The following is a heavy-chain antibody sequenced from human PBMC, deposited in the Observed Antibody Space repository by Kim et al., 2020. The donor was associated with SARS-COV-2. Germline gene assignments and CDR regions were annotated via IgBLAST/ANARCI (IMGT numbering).Heavy chain of an antibody. D-gene: IGHD2-2*01. CDR3: AKEGLSGYCSSTSCYSHFDY. Sequence: GGSLRLSCAASGFTFSSYAMSWVRQAPGKGLEWVSAISGGGGSTYYADSAKGRFTISRDNSKNTLYLQMNSLRAEDTAVYYCAKEGLSGYCSSTSCYSHFDYWGQGTLVTVSS. CDR2: ISGGGGST. J-gene: IGHJ4*02. V-gene: IGHV3-23*01. CDR1: GFTFSSYA.